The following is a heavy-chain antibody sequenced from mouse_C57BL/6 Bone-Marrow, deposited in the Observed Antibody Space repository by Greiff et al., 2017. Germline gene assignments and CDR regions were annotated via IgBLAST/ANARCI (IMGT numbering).Heavy chain of an antibody. CDR2: IDPEDGET. V-gene: IGHV14-2*01. CDR3: TRSLIYYGTNY. Sequence: VQLQQSGAELVKPGASVKLSCTASGFNIKDYYIHWVKQRTEQGLEWIGRIDPEDGETKYAPKFQDKATITADTSSNTAYLQLSSLTSEDTAVYYCTRSLIYYGTNYWGKGTTLTGSS. D-gene: IGHD1-1*01. J-gene: IGHJ2*01. CDR1: GFNIKDYY.